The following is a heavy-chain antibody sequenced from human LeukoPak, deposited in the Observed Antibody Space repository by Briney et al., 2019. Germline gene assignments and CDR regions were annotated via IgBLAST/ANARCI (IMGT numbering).Heavy chain of an antibody. CDR2: IYYSGST. J-gene: IGHJ4*02. V-gene: IGHV4-39*07. D-gene: IGHD2-8*01. CDR1: GGSISSSSYY. Sequence: PSETLSLTCTVSGGSISSSSYYWGWIRQPPGKGLEWIGSIYYSGSTYYNPSLKSRVTISVDTSKNQFSLKLSSVTAADTAVYYCARAGIDSGKWSDTSFDYWGQGTLVTVSS. CDR3: ARAGIDSGKWSDTSFDY.